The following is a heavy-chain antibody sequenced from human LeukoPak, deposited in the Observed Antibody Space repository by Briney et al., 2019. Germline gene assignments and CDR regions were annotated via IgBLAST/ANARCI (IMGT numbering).Heavy chain of an antibody. V-gene: IGHV3-11*04. J-gene: IGHJ4*02. Sequence: PGGSLRLSCAASGFTFSDYYMSWIRQTPGKGLECVSYTSSSGSTIYYADSVKGRFTISRDNAKNSLYLQMNSLRAEDTAVYYCARDWRSSGWYILGYFDYWGQGTLVTVSS. CDR3: ARDWRSSGWYILGYFDY. D-gene: IGHD6-19*01. CDR1: GFTFSDYY. CDR2: TSSSGSTI.